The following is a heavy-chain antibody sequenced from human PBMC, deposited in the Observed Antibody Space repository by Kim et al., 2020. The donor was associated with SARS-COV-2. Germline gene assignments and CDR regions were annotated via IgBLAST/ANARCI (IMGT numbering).Heavy chain of an antibody. J-gene: IGHJ5*02. CDR3: AGTPTYYEISWFDP. D-gene: IGHD3-9*01. V-gene: IGHV4-59*01. Sequence: NPARKSGVTISVDTSKNQFSLKLSSVTAADTAVYYWAGTPTYYEISWFDPWGQGTLVTVSS.